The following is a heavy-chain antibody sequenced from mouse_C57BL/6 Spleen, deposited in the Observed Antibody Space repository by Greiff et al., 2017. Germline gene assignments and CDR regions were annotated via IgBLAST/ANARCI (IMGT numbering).Heavy chain of an antibody. V-gene: IGHV5-16*01. CDR1: GFTFSDYY. D-gene: IGHD4-1*01. CDR3: ARANWDKYFDV. J-gene: IGHJ1*03. Sequence: EVKLVESEGGLVQPGSSMKLSCTASGFTFSDYYMAWVRQVPEKGLEWVANINSDGSSTYYLDSLKSRFIISRDNAKNILYLQMSSLKSEDTATYYCARANWDKYFDVWGTGTTVTVSS. CDR2: INSDGSST.